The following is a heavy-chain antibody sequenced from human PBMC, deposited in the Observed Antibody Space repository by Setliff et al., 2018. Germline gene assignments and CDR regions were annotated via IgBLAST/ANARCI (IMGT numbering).Heavy chain of an antibody. V-gene: IGHV5-51*01. Sequence: PGESLTLSCKASGYISTNYWIGWVRQMPGKGLEWMGVIYPGDSDTRYSPSFQGQVTISADKSINTAYLQWSSLKASDTAIYYCTRHEDRNKCTSSSCYRENDAFDVWGQGAMVTVSS. CDR1: GYISTNYW. CDR2: IYPGDSDT. J-gene: IGHJ3*01. CDR3: TRHEDRNKCTSSSCYRENDAFDV. D-gene: IGHD2-2*01.